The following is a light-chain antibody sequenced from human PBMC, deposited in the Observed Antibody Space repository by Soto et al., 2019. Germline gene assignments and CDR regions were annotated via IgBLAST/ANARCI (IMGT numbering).Light chain of an antibody. CDR1: QSSNSY. Sequence: DIQMTQSPSSLPASVRDRVTITCRARQSSNSYLTWYQQKPGKAPKLLIYAASSLQSGVPSRFSGSGSGSDFTLTISSPQPEDLPTYYCQQSYNTPITFGRGTRLDIK. CDR2: AAS. V-gene: IGKV1-39*01. J-gene: IGKJ5*01. CDR3: QQSYNTPIT.